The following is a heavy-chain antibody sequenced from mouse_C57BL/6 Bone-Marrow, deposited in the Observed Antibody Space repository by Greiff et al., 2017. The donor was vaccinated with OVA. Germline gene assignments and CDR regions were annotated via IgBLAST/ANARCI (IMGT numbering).Heavy chain of an antibody. CDR2: LDPSDSYT. V-gene: IGHV1-69*01. D-gene: IGHD1-1*01. Sequence: QVQLQQPGAELVMPGASVKLSCKASGYTFTSYWMHWVKQRPGQGLEWIGELDPSDSYTNYNQKFKGKSTLTVDNSSSTAYMQRSSRTSEDSAVYYCAREGGYDSRGTWFAYWGQGTLVTVSA. CDR3: AREGGYDSRGTWFAY. J-gene: IGHJ3*01. CDR1: GYTFTSYW.